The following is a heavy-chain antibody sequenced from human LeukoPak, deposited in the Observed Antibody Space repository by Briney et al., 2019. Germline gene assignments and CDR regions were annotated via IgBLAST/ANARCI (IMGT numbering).Heavy chain of an antibody. V-gene: IGHV6-1*01. CDR2: TYYRSKWYN. J-gene: IGHJ3*02. D-gene: IGHD2-21*02. CDR1: GDSVSSNSAA. Sequence: SQTLSLTCAISGDSVSSNSAAWNWIRQSPSRGLEWLGRTYYRSKWYNDYAVSVKSRITINPDTSKNQFSLQLNSVTPEDTAVYYCAREILIVVVTAPAFDIWGQGTMVTVSS. CDR3: AREILIVVVTAPAFDI.